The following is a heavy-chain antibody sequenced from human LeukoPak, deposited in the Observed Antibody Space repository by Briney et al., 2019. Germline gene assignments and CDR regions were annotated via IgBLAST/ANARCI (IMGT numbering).Heavy chain of an antibody. D-gene: IGHD5-24*01. CDR1: GFSFSTYA. J-gene: IGHJ4*02. CDR3: ARWIQRPIDC. V-gene: IGHV3-23*01. CDR2: ISTSGDST. Sequence: PGRSLRLSCAASGFSFSTYAMTWVRQPPEKGLEWVSSISTSGDSTYYANSVKGRFTISRDNSKNILFLQMNSLRADDTAIYYCARWIQRPIDCWGQGTLVTVSS.